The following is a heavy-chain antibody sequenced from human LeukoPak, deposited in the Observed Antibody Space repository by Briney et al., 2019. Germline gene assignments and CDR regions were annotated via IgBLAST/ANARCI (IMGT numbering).Heavy chain of an antibody. CDR3: AKDIRDCSSTSCYTDYYYGMDV. V-gene: IGHV3-9*01. CDR2: IXWXXGXX. Sequence: IXWXXGXXGYADSVKGPFTISRDNAKDSLYLQMNSLRAEDTALYYCAKDIRDCSSTSCYTDYYYGMDVWGQGTTVTVSS. D-gene: IGHD2-2*02. J-gene: IGHJ6*02.